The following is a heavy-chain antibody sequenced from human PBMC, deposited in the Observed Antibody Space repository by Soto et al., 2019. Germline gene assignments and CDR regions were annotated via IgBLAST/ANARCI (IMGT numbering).Heavy chain of an antibody. CDR1: GFTFSAYS. Sequence: EGSLILSCAASGFTFSAYSIHWVRQAPGKGLEWVAVISHDGSNTHYADSVKGRFTFSRDNPKDTVYLQMNSLRAEDTAVYYCGRDRAAAVDYWCQRTLVTVSS. CDR2: ISHDGSNT. V-gene: IGHV3-30*03. D-gene: IGHD6-13*01. CDR3: GRDRAAAVDY. J-gene: IGHJ4*02.